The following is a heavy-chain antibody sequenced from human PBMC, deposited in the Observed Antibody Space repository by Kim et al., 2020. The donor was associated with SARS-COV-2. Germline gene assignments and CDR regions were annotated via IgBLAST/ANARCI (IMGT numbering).Heavy chain of an antibody. J-gene: IGHJ4*02. D-gene: IGHD6-13*01. CDR1: GYTFTIYY. CDR3: ARAERRNSLDY. Sequence: ASVKVSCKASGYTFTIYYIHWVRQAPGQGLEWMGIINPSGGSTSYAQKFQGRVTMTRDTSTSTVYMELSSLRSEDTAMYYCARAERRNSLDYWGQGTLVTVSS. V-gene: IGHV1-46*03. CDR2: INPSGGST.